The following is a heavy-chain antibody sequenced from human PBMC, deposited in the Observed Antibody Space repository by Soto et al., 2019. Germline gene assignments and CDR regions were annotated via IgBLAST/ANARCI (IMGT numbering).Heavy chain of an antibody. CDR1: GYTFTSYA. CDR2: INAGNGKA. V-gene: IGHV1-3*01. CDR3: ARSFDVEFDY. Sequence: ASVKVSCKASGYTFTSYAMHWVRQAPGQRLEWMGWINAGNGKANYSQKFQGRVTITTDESASTAYMELSSLRSEDTAVYYCARSFDVEFDYWGQGTLVTVSS. J-gene: IGHJ4*02.